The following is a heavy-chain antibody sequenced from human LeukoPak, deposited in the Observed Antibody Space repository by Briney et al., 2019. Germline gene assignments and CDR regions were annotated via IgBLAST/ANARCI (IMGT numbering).Heavy chain of an antibody. J-gene: IGHJ4*02. CDR3: ARGRKGGYDSDY. V-gene: IGHV3-48*03. CDR2: ISGSGSNI. CDR1: GFTFSNYV. Sequence: GGSLRLSCTASGFTFSNYVMHWVRQAPGQGLEWVSCISGSGSNIYYADSVKGRFTISRDNAQNSLYLQMNSLTAEDTGVYYCARGRKGGYDSDYWGQGTLVTVSS. D-gene: IGHD5-12*01.